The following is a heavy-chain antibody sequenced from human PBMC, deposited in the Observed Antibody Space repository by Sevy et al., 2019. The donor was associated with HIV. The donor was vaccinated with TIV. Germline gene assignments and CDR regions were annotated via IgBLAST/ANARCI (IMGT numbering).Heavy chain of an antibody. Sequence: GGSLRLSCAASGFTFSSYAMHWVRQAPGEGLEWVAVISYDGSNKYYADSVKGRFTISRDNSKNTLYLQMNSLRAEDTAVYYCARDGSGWYFVYYFDYWDQGTLVTVSS. CDR3: ARDGSGWYFVYYFDY. J-gene: IGHJ4*02. D-gene: IGHD6-19*01. CDR2: ISYDGSNK. CDR1: GFTFSSYA. V-gene: IGHV3-30-3*01.